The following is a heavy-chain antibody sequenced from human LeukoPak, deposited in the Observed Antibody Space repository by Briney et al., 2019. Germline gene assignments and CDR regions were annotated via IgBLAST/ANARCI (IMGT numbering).Heavy chain of an antibody. V-gene: IGHV3-53*01. CDR2: IYRGGSI. CDR1: GFTVSSNY. Sequence: PGGSLRLSCAASGFTVSSNYMNWVRQAPGKGLEWVSAIYRGGSIYHPSSVKGRFTISRDNSKNTLYLQMDSLRAEDTAVYYCARDSVGAGYSDYWGQGTLVTVSS. CDR3: ARDSVGAGYSDY. D-gene: IGHD1-26*01. J-gene: IGHJ4*02.